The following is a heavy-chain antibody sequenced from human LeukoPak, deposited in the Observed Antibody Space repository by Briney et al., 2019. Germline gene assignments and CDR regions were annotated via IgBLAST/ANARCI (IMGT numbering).Heavy chain of an antibody. Sequence: GGSLRLSCAASGFSLTNYAMGWVRQAPGKGLEWLSVFNGGGWYSNHADSVKGRFTMSRDTSKNTVYLQMDSLRAEDTAVYYCAREDARDGGYSDYWAQGTLVTVSS. CDR1: GFSLTNYA. D-gene: IGHD3-16*01. J-gene: IGHJ4*02. CDR3: AREDARDGGYSDY. CDR2: FNGGGWYS. V-gene: IGHV3-23*01.